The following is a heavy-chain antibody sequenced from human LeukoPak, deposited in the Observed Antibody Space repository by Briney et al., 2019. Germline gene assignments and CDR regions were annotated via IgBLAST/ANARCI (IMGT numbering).Heavy chain of an antibody. CDR3: ARVRLLGDFDY. V-gene: IGHV1-3*01. D-gene: IGHD2-21*01. CDR2: INAGNGNT. Sequence: ASVKVSCKASGYTFTSYAMHWVRQAPGQRLEWMGWINAGNGNTKYSQKFQGRVTITRDTSASTAYMEPSSLRSEDTAVYYCARVRLLGDFDYWGQGTLVTVSS. CDR1: GYTFTSYA. J-gene: IGHJ4*02.